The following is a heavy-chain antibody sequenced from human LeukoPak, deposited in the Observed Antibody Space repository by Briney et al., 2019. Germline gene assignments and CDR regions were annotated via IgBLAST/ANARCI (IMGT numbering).Heavy chain of an antibody. CDR1: GFTFSIYG. V-gene: IGHV3-33*06. J-gene: IGHJ4*02. CDR2: TWSEGSNK. D-gene: IGHD4-17*01. CDR3: AKDCNYGDPNSFYY. Sequence: PGGSLRLSCAASGFTFSIYGRHWVRQAPGKGLERGAVTWSEGSNKYYAGSVKGRVTISRDNSKNTLYLQKSSPRDKDTAVCYSAKDCNYGDPNSFYYWGEGTLVTVSS.